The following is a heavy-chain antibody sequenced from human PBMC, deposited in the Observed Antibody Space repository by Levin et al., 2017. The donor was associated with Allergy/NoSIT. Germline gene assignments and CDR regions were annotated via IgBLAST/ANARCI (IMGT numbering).Heavy chain of an antibody. V-gene: IGHV4-34*01. CDR3: ASIAARRSSDDY. CDR1: GGSFSGYY. D-gene: IGHD6-6*01. Sequence: SETLSLTCAVYGGSFSGYYWSWIRQPPGKGLEWIGEINHSGSTNYNPSLKSRVTISVDTSKNQFSLKLSSVTAADTAVYYCASIAARRSSDDYWGQGTLVTVSS. J-gene: IGHJ4*02. CDR2: INHSGST.